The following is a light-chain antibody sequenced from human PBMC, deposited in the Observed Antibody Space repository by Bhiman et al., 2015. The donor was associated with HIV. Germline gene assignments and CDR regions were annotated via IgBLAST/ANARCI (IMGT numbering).Light chain of an antibody. V-gene: IGLV6-57*01. CDR1: SGTFASTS. CDR3: QSYDVSNRVI. Sequence: NFMLTQPHSVSESPGKTVTISCNRTSGTFASTSVQWYQQRPGSSPTILIFANDQRPSEVPDRFSGSVDTSSDSASLSISGLQPDDEADYYCQSYDVSNRVIFGGGTKLTVL. CDR2: AND. J-gene: IGLJ2*01.